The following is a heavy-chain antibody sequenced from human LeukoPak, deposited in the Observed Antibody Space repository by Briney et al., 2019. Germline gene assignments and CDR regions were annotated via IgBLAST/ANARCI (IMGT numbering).Heavy chain of an antibody. CDR1: GGSISSSSHC. D-gene: IGHD6-6*01. Sequence: KPSETLSLTCTVSGGSISSSSHCWGWIRQPPGKGLEWIGSIYYSGSTYYNPSLKSRVTISVDTSKNQFSLKLSSVTAADTAVYYCARHLVGIAARAQEFDYWGQGTLVTVSS. J-gene: IGHJ4*02. CDR3: ARHLVGIAARAQEFDY. CDR2: IYYSGST. V-gene: IGHV4-39*01.